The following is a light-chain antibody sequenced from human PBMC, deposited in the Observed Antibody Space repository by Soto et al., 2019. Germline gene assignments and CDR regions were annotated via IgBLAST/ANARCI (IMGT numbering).Light chain of an antibody. J-gene: IGKJ1*01. CDR1: QSVSSK. CDR3: QQYGSSPWT. Sequence: EIVMTQSPATLSVSPGERATLSCRASQSVSSKLAWYQQKPGQAPRLLIYGASTRATGIPARFSGSGSGTEFTLTISRLEHEDFAVYYCQQYGSSPWTFGQGTKVDIK. CDR2: GAS. V-gene: IGKV3-15*01.